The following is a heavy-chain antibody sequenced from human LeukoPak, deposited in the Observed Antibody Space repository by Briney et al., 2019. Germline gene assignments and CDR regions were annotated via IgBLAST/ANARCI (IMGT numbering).Heavy chain of an antibody. D-gene: IGHD2-8*01. CDR3: ARDLFYCTNGVCRQTDPDAFDI. CDR1: GGTFSSYA. J-gene: IGHJ3*02. CDR2: IIPIFGTA. V-gene: IGHV1-69*05. Sequence: SVKVSCKASGGTFSSYAISWVRQAPGQGLEWMGMIIPIFGTANYAQKFQGRVTITTDESTSTAYMELSSLRSEDTAVYYCARDLFYCTNGVCRQTDPDAFDIWGQGTMVTVSS.